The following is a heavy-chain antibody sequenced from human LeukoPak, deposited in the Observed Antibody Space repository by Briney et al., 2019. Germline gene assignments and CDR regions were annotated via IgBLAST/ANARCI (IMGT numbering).Heavy chain of an antibody. Sequence: SETLSLTCAVYGGSFSGYYWSWIRQPPGKGLEWIGEINHSGSTNYNPSLKSRVTISVDTSKNQFSLKLSSVTAADTAVYYCAREIGAAAGYYYYGMDVWGQGTTVTVSS. V-gene: IGHV4-34*01. J-gene: IGHJ6*02. CDR3: AREIGAAAGYYYYGMDV. CDR2: INHSGST. D-gene: IGHD6-13*01. CDR1: GGSFSGYY.